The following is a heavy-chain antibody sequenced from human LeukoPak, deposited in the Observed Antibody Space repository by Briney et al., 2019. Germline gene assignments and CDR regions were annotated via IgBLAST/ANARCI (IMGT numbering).Heavy chain of an antibody. J-gene: IGHJ4*02. Sequence: PGGSLRLSCATSGFTFSMSSMHWVRLAQGKGLEWLAGISFDGANKFSGDSVKGRFSISRDNSKNTLYLQMNSLRLDDTAVYFCARGRAGIAAAGFDYWGQGTLVTVSS. CDR1: GFTFSMSS. CDR3: ARGRAGIAAAGFDY. V-gene: IGHV3-30*04. D-gene: IGHD6-13*01. CDR2: ISFDGANK.